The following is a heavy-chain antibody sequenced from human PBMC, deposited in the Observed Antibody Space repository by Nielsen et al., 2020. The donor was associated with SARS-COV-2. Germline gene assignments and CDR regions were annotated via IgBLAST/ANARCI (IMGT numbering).Heavy chain of an antibody. Sequence: GESLKISCAASGFTVSSNYMSWVRQAPGKGLEWVSVIYSGGSTYYADSVKGRFTTSRDNSKNTLYLQMNSLRAEDTAVYYCAREGIVGATTGLDYWGQGTLVTVSS. V-gene: IGHV3-53*01. CDR1: GFTVSSNY. J-gene: IGHJ4*02. D-gene: IGHD1-26*01. CDR2: IYSGGST. CDR3: AREGIVGATTGLDY.